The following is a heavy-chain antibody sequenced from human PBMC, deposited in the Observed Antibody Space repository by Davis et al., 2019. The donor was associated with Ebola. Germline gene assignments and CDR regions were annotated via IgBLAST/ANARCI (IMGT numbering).Heavy chain of an antibody. CDR2: IKSKTDGGTT. Sequence: GESLKISCAASGFTFSNAWMNWVRQAPGKGLEWVGRIKSKTDGGTTDYAAPVKGRFTISRDDSKNTAYLQMNSLKMDDTAVYYCTNRKNEYWGQGTLVTVSS. J-gene: IGHJ4*02. V-gene: IGHV3-15*07. CDR1: GFTFSNAW. CDR3: TNRKNEY.